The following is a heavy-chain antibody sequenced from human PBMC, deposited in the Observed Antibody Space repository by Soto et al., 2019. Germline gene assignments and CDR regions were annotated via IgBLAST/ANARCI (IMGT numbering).Heavy chain of an antibody. CDR1: GGSFSGYY. V-gene: IGHV4-59*01. D-gene: IGHD6-19*01. Sequence: SETLSLTCAVYGGSFSGYYWTWIRQPPGKGLEWIGYIYYSGSTNYNPSLKSRVTISVDTSKNQFSLKLSSVTAADTAVYYCARGHSSGWIDAFDIWGQGKMVTVSS. J-gene: IGHJ3*02. CDR3: ARGHSSGWIDAFDI. CDR2: IYYSGST.